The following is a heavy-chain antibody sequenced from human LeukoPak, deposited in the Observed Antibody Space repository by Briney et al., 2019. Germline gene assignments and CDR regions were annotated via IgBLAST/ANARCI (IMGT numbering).Heavy chain of an antibody. CDR3: ARALSYSYGSMDF. J-gene: IGHJ4*02. V-gene: IGHV3-21*01. Sequence: PGGSLRLSCVASGFTFSTNAIDWVRQAPGKGLQWVAAISYGSDYMFYADSVKGRFTISRDNAKRSLYLQMNSLRVEDTAVYYCARALSYSYGSMDFWGQGTLVIVSS. D-gene: IGHD5-18*01. CDR1: GFTFSTNA. CDR2: ISYGSDYM.